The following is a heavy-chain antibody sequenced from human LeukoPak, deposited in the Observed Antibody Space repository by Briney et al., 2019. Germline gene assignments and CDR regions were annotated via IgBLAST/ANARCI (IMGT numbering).Heavy chain of an antibody. J-gene: IGHJ5*02. CDR3: ARAPLVVVPAAHNWFDP. CDR2: IIPIFGTA. CDR1: GGTFSSYA. Sequence: ASVKVFCKASGGTFSSYAISWVRQAPGQGLEWMGRIIPIFGTANYAQKFQGRVTITTDESTSTAYMELSSLRSEDTAVYYCARAPLVVVPAAHNWFDPWGQGTLVTVSS. V-gene: IGHV1-69*05. D-gene: IGHD2-2*01.